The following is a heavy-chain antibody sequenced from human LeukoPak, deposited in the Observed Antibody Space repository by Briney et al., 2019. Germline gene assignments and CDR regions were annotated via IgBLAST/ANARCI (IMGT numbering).Heavy chain of an antibody. Sequence: ETLSLTCAVSGGSISSGGYSWSWIRQPPGKGLEWVANIKQDGSEKYYVDSVKGRFTISRDNAKNSLYLQMNSLRAEDTAVYYCARTYGSGSLDYWGQGTLVTVSS. CDR1: GGSISSGGYS. V-gene: IGHV3-7*03. CDR2: IKQDGSEK. J-gene: IGHJ4*02. D-gene: IGHD3-10*01. CDR3: ARTYGSGSLDY.